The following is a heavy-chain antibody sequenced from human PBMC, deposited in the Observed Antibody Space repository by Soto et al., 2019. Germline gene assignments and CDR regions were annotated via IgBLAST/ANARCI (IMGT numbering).Heavy chain of an antibody. CDR1: GLTFSAYY. CDR2: ITSSGSYT. V-gene: IGHV3-11*05. J-gene: IGHJ6*02. Sequence: QVQLVESGGGWAKLGGSLRLPWAASGLTFSAYYMSWIAQAPGKGLEWVSYITSSGSYTKYADSLQARFTISRDNAKNSLYLQMNSLRAEDTAVYYCARELDGIDVWGQGTTVTVSS. CDR3: ARELDGIDV.